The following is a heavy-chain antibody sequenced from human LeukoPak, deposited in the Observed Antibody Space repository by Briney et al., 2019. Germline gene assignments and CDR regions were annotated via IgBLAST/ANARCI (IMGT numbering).Heavy chain of an antibody. V-gene: IGHV3-21*01. J-gene: IGHJ3*02. CDR1: GFTFSSYS. D-gene: IGHD5-18*01. Sequence: GGSLRLSCAASGFTFSSYSMNWVRQAPGKGLEWVSSISSSSSYIYYADSVKGRFTISRDNAKNSLYLQMNSLRAEDTAVYYCARVQAAMADDAFDIWGQGTMVTVSS. CDR3: ARVQAAMADDAFDI. CDR2: ISSSSSYI.